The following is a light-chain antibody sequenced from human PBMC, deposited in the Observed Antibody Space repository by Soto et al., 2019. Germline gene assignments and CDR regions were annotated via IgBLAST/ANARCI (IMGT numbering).Light chain of an antibody. CDR2: AAS. CDR1: QGISNY. Sequence: IHMNQSPSSLSASVGDRVTTTCRASQGISNYLAWYQQKPGKVPKLLIYAASTLQSGVPSRFSGSGSGTEFTLTISILQSEDFAVYCCQEYNKWTWRFGQGTKV. CDR3: QEYNKWTWR. V-gene: IGKV1-27*01. J-gene: IGKJ1*01.